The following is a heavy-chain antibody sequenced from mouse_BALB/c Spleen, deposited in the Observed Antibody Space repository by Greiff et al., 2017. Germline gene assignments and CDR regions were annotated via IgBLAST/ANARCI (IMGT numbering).Heavy chain of an antibody. V-gene: IGHV1-18*01. Sequence: EVQLQQSGPELVKPGASVKISCKASGSTFTDYYLDWVKQSHGKSLEWIGDINPNNGGTIYNQKFKGKATLTVDKSSSTAYMELRSLTSEYTAVYYCARFSYYCGSSSWFAYWGQGTLVTVSA. CDR3: ARFSYYCGSSSWFAY. CDR2: INPNNGGT. J-gene: IGHJ3*01. CDR1: GSTFTDYY. D-gene: IGHD1-1*01.